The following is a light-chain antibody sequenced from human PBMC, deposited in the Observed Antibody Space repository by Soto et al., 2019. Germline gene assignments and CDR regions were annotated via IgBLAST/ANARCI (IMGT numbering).Light chain of an antibody. Sequence: EIVLTQSPGILSLSPGQRVTLSCRASQSVSNDFLAWYQQKPGQAPRLLIYGASTRATDVPDRFSGSGSGADFTLTISRLEPEDFAVYYCQQYGSSPPRTVGQGTKV. CDR3: QQYGSSPPRT. CDR2: GAS. CDR1: QSVSNDF. V-gene: IGKV3-20*01. J-gene: IGKJ1*01.